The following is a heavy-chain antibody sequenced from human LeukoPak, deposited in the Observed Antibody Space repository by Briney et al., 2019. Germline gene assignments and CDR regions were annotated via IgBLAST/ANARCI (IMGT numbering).Heavy chain of an antibody. V-gene: IGHV3-23*01. D-gene: IGHD3-22*01. J-gene: IGHJ4*02. CDR2: ISGSGGST. CDR1: GFTFSSYA. CDR3: AKSSLPQYYYDSSGYLDY. Sequence: GGSLSLSCAASGFTFSSYAMSWVRQAPGKGLEWVSAISGSGGSTYYADSVKGRCTISRDNSKNTLYLQMNSLRAEDTAVYYCAKSSLPQYYYDSSGYLDYWGQEPLHTLSS.